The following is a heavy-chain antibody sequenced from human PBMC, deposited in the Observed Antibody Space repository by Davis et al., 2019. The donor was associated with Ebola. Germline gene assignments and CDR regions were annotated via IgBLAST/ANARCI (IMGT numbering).Heavy chain of an antibody. J-gene: IGHJ5*02. CDR1: GGSTSSDYW. CDR3: ARGPDWFDP. V-gene: IGHV4-4*02. Sequence: GSLRLSCDVSGGSTSSDYWWTWVRQPPGKGLEWIGEMHHSGRSNYNPSLKSRVTISVDTSKNQFSLKLSSVTAADTAVYYCARGPDWFDPWGQGTLVTVSS. CDR2: MHHSGRS.